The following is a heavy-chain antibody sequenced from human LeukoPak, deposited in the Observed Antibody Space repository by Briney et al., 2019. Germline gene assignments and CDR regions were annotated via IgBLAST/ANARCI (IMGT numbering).Heavy chain of an antibody. D-gene: IGHD4-17*01. CDR3: ANEIRPNDY. CDR2: ISISGDDT. Sequence: GGSLRLSCAASGFTFSSSAMSWVRQAPGKGLEWLSAISISGDDTYYADSVKGRFTISRDNSKNTLYLQMNSLSADDTAMYYCANEIRPNDYWGQGTLVTVSS. CDR1: GFTFSSSA. J-gene: IGHJ4*02. V-gene: IGHV3-23*01.